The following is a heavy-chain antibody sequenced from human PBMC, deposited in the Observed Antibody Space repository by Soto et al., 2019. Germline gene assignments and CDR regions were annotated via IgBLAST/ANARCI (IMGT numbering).Heavy chain of an antibody. V-gene: IGHV1-3*01. Sequence: GASVKVSCKASGYTFTSYAMHWVRQAPGQRLEWMGWINAGNGNTKYSQKFQGRVTITRDTSASTAYMELSSLRSEDTAVYYCASSWRSITMRAVVRPFDCWGRGTLVIVSS. CDR2: INAGNGNT. D-gene: IGHD3-22*01. CDR1: GYTFTSYA. J-gene: IGHJ4*02. CDR3: ASSWRSITMRAVVRPFDC.